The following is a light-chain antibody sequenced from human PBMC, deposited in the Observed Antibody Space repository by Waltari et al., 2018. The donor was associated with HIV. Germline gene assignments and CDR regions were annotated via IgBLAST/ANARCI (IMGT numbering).Light chain of an antibody. CDR3: AAWDVSLSGWV. J-gene: IGLJ3*02. Sequence: SVLTQPPSTSGTPGQKVTLSCSGSTSNIGSKFVYWYQQFPGTAPKLLIYRNNERPSGVPDRFSGSKSGISASLAITGLRSEDEADYYCAAWDVSLSGWVFGGGTKLTVL. CDR1: TSNIGSKF. V-gene: IGLV1-47*01. CDR2: RNN.